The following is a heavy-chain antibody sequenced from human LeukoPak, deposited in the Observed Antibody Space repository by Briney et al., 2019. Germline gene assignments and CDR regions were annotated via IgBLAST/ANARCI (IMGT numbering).Heavy chain of an antibody. J-gene: IGHJ4*02. CDR3: ARARPPSIYCSGGSCYLFDY. V-gene: IGHV4-34*01. D-gene: IGHD2-15*01. Sequence: SETLSLTCAVYGGSFSGYYWSWIRPPPGKGLEWIGEINHSGSTNYNPSLKSRVTITVDTSKNQFSLKLSSVTAADTAVYYCARARPPSIYCSGGSCYLFDYWGQGTLVTVSS. CDR1: GGSFSGYY. CDR2: INHSGST.